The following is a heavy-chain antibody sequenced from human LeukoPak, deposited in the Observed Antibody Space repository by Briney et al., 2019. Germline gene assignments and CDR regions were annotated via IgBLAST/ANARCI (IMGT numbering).Heavy chain of an antibody. V-gene: IGHV3-74*01. J-gene: IGHJ2*01. CDR3: ARDDVVVVAATSWYFDL. D-gene: IGHD2-15*01. CDR2: INSDGSST. CDR1: GFTFDDYG. Sequence: GGSLRLSCAASGFTFDDYGMSWVRQAPGKGLVWVSRINSDGSSTSYADSVKGRFTISRDNAKNTLYLQMNSPGAEDTAVYYCARDDVVVVAATSWYFDLWGRGTLVTVSS.